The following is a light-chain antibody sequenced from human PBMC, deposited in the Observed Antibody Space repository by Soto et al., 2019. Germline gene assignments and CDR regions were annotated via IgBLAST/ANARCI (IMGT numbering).Light chain of an antibody. V-gene: IGKV1-5*01. CDR1: QSISTY. Sequence: DIQMTQSPSSLSASVGDTVTITCRASQSISTYINWYQEKPGKAPKLLIYDASSLESGVPSRFSGSGSGTEFTLTISSLQPDDSATYHCQQYNSFSTFGQGTKVE. CDR3: QQYNSFST. CDR2: DAS. J-gene: IGKJ1*01.